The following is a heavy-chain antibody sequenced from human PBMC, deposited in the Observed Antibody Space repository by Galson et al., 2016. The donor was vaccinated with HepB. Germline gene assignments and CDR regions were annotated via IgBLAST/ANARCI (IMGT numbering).Heavy chain of an antibody. J-gene: IGHJ4*02. CDR2: INTVNGNT. V-gene: IGHV1-3*04. Sequence: SVKVSCKASGYTFTNYGIHWMRQAPGQRFEWLGWINTVNGNTKYSQKFRGRVTITRDTSASTAYMELSSLRSEETAVYYCARDFEEVSDVLRFLEWPPSGFDHWGQGTAVTVSS. CDR3: ARDFEEVSDVLRFLEWPPSGFDH. CDR1: GYTFTNYG. D-gene: IGHD3-3*01.